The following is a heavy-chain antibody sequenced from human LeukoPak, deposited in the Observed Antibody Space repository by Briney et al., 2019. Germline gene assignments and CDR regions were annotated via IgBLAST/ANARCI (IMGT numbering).Heavy chain of an antibody. Sequence: SETLSLTCTVSGGSISSYYWGWIRQPPGKGLEWIGYIHYSGITDYNPSLKSRVTMSVDTSKNQFSLKLSSVTAADTAVYYCARCSDYYDSLYFDYWGQGTLATVSS. CDR2: IHYSGIT. CDR3: ARCSDYYDSLYFDY. V-gene: IGHV4-59*12. D-gene: IGHD3-22*01. CDR1: GGSISSYY. J-gene: IGHJ4*02.